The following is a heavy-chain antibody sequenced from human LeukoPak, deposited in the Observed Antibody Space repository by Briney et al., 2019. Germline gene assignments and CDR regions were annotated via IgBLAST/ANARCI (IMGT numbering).Heavy chain of an antibody. Sequence: SVKVSCKASGGTFISYAISWVRQAPGQGLEWMGGIIPIFGTANYAQKFQGRVTITTDESTSTAYMELSSLRSEDTAVYYCARGRWLQPWGYFDYWGQGTLVTVSS. D-gene: IGHD5-24*01. CDR3: ARGRWLQPWGYFDY. CDR2: IIPIFGTA. V-gene: IGHV1-69*05. J-gene: IGHJ4*02. CDR1: GGTFISYA.